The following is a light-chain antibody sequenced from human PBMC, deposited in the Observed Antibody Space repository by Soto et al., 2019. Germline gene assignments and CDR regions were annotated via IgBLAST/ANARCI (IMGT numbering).Light chain of an antibody. V-gene: IGKV1-5*01. J-gene: IGKJ2*01. CDR1: QSISSW. CDR3: QQSFSIPYT. Sequence: DIQMTQSPSTLSASVGDRVTITCRASQSISSWLAWYQQKPGKAPKLLIYDASSLESGVPSRFSGSGSGTEFTLTITSLHPEDFATYYCQQSFSIPYTFGRGTKVDIK. CDR2: DAS.